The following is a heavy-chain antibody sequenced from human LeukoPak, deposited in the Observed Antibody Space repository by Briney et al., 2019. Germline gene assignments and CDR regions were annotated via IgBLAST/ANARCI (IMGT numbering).Heavy chain of an antibody. CDR3: ARQSAITMVRGVYEY. CDR2: ISTYNGNT. J-gene: IGHJ4*02. D-gene: IGHD3-10*01. Sequence: ASVTVSFKASGYTFTSYGISWVRQAPGQGLEWMGWISTYNGNTNYAQKLQGRVTMTTDTSTSTAYMELRSLRSDDTAMYYCARQSAITMVRGVYEYWGQGTLVTVSS. CDR1: GYTFTSYG. V-gene: IGHV1-18*01.